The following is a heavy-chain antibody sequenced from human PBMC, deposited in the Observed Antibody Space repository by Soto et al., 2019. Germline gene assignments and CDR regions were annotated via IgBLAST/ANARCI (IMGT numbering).Heavy chain of an antibody. Sequence: PGESLKISCAASGFTFSNFSMTWVRQAPGEGLEWVSGISGSGTNTYYAESVKGRFTVSRDNSKDTLFLHIASLKADDTAVYYCAKDEEWPPWRGYFGSWGQGTLVT. CDR3: AKDEEWPPWRGYFGS. J-gene: IGHJ4*02. D-gene: IGHD3-3*01. CDR2: ISGSGTNT. CDR1: GFTFSNFS. V-gene: IGHV3-23*01.